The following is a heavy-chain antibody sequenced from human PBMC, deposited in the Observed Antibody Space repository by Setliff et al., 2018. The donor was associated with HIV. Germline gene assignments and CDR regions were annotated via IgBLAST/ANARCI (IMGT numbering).Heavy chain of an antibody. D-gene: IGHD6-19*01. CDR1: GGSISSHY. V-gene: IGHV4-59*08. J-gene: IGHJ4*02. Sequence: PSETLSLTCTVSGGSISSHYWSWIRQPPGKGLEWIGYIYYSGNANYNPSLNSRVTISVDTSKNHFSLKLSSVTAADTAVYYCARSLLPSITVAGTIGYWGQGSLVTVSS. CDR3: ARSLLPSITVAGTIGY. CDR2: IYYSGNA.